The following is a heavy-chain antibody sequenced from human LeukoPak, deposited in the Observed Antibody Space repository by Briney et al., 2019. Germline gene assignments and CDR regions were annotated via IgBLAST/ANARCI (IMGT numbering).Heavy chain of an antibody. Sequence: SETLSLTCAVYGGSFSRYYWSWIRQSPGKGLEWIAEINHRGDTNYNPSVKSRVTISVDTSKNQFSLKVTSLTAADTAVYFCARGPTISETGYFDYWGQGTQVTVSS. CDR1: GGSFSRYY. CDR2: INHRGDT. D-gene: IGHD1-1*01. J-gene: IGHJ4*03. V-gene: IGHV4-34*01. CDR3: ARGPTISETGYFDY.